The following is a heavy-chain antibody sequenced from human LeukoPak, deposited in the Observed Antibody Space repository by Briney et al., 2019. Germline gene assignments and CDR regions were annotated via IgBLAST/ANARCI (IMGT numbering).Heavy chain of an antibody. D-gene: IGHD6-19*01. CDR1: GFTVSSSYY. V-gene: IGHV4-39*01. J-gene: IGHJ4*02. CDR2: IFYGGST. Sequence: GSLRLSCAASGFTVSSSYYWGWIRQPPGKGLEWIGTIFYGGSTFYNPSLKSRVAISVDTSKNQLSLKLTSVTAADTAVYYCVRGVVAGKRTPGYWGQGTLVTVSS. CDR3: VRGVVAGKRTPGY.